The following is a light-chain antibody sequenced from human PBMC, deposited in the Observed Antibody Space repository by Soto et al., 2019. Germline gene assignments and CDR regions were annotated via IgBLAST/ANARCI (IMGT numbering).Light chain of an antibody. CDR2: VAS. CDR3: QQFNNWPHT. Sequence: EVVLTQSPASLSVSAGARLTLSCRASQRHNQKLGRYQQKPGQAPRLLIYVASYRATGIPARFSGSGSGTEYTLTISNLQAEDFAVYYCQQFNNWPHTFGQGTRLEIK. J-gene: IGKJ5*01. V-gene: IGKV3-15*01. CDR1: QRHNQK.